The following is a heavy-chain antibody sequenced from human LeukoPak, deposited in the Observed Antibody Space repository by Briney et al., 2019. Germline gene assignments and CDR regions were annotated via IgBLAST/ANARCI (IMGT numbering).Heavy chain of an antibody. CDR3: ASLARPGSSGYENAFNI. CDR2: LFDSGNT. V-gene: IGHV4-39*01. CDR1: GGSISSRSYY. J-gene: IGHJ3*02. D-gene: IGHD5-12*01. Sequence: PSETLSLTCIVSGGSISSRSYYWDWVRKPPGKVLEWIGNLFDSGNTHYNPSLRSRLTMSVDTSKNQFSLKLSAGTTADTAVYYCASLARPGSSGYENAFNIWGEGNMVTVSS.